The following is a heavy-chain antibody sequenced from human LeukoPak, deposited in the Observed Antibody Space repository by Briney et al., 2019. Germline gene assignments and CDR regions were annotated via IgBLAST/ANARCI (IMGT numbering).Heavy chain of an antibody. V-gene: IGHV1-2*02. Sequence: APVKVSCMASGHIFTGYYMHWVRQAPGQGLEWMGWINPNSGGTNYAQKIKGRVTMTRDTSINTAYMELSRLTSDDTAVYYCARGHQFFDIWGQGTMVTVSS. CDR1: GHIFTGYY. CDR3: ARGHQFFDI. D-gene: IGHD2-2*01. J-gene: IGHJ3*02. CDR2: INPNSGGT.